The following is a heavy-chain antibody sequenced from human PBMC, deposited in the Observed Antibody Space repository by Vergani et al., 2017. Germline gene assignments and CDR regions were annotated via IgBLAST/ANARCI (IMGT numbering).Heavy chain of an antibody. D-gene: IGHD6-13*01. CDR3: ARGSRAEGGSGPDK. Sequence: QVQLQESGPGLVKPSQTLSLTCTVSRGSIRSGNYYWTWIRQPAGKTLEWIGEIFSSGTTNYNPSFKNRVTMSVDTSKNQFSLKLNSVTAADTAVYYCARGSRAEGGSGPDKWGQGTLVTVSS. CDR2: IFSSGTT. J-gene: IGHJ4*02. V-gene: IGHV4-61*02. CDR1: RGSIRSGNYY.